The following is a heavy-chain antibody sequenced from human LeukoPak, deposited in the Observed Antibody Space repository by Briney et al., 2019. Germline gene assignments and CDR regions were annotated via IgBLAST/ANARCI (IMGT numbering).Heavy chain of an antibody. CDR3: ARDLSTTPEFYP. V-gene: IGHV4-4*07. Sequence: SETLSLTCTVSGCTISSYYWSWIRQPAGKGLEWVGRIYSGGSTYYNPSLRGRVTISVDTSKNPFSLQLSSVAAADTAVYYCARDLSTTPEFYPSGQGTLVTVS. J-gene: IGHJ5*02. D-gene: IGHD2/OR15-2a*01. CDR2: IYSGGST. CDR1: GCTISSYY.